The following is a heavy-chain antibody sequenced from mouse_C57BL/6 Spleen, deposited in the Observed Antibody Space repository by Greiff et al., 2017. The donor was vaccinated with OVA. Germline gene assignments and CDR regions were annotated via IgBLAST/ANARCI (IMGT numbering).Heavy chain of an antibody. D-gene: IGHD2-3*01. J-gene: IGHJ2*01. Sequence: VMLVESGPELVKPGASVKISCKASGYAFSSSWMNWVKQRPGKGLEWIGRIYPGDGDTNYNGKVKGKATLTADKSSSTAYMQLSSLTSEDSAVYFCARSDGYLRYFDYWGQGTTLTVSS. V-gene: IGHV1-82*01. CDR2: IYPGDGDT. CDR3: ARSDGYLRYFDY. CDR1: GYAFSSSW.